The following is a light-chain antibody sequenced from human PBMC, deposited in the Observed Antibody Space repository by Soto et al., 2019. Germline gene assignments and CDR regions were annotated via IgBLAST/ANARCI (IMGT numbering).Light chain of an antibody. CDR3: QQYNSWWT. J-gene: IGKJ1*01. V-gene: IGKV1-5*03. CDR1: QSISSW. CDR2: KAS. Sequence: DIQMTQSPSTLAASVGARVTITCRASQSISSWLSWYQQKTGKAHTLLIYKASSLESGVPTRFSGSGSGTEFTLTISSLQPDDFATYYCQQYNSWWTFGQGTKVEIK.